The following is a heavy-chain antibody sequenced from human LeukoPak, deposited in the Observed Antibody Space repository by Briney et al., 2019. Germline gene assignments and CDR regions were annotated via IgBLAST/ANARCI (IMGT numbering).Heavy chain of an antibody. Sequence: GGSLRLSCAASGFTFSSYWMHWVRQAPGKGLVWVSRINTDGSSTSYADSVKGRFTISRDNSKNTLYLQMNSLRAEDTAVYYCAKDWGARGSYGARFDYWGQGTLVTVSS. CDR2: INTDGSST. CDR3: AKDWGARGSYGARFDY. CDR1: GFTFSSYW. D-gene: IGHD1-26*01. J-gene: IGHJ4*02. V-gene: IGHV3-74*01.